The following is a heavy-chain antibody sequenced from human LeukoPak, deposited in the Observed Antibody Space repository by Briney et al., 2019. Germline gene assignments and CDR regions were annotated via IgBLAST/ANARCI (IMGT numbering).Heavy chain of an antibody. Sequence: SETLSLTCAVYDGSFSGYYWSWIRQPPGKGLEWIGEINHSGSTNYNPSLKSRVTISVDTSKNQFSLKLSSVTAADTAVYYCARVLRYCSSTSCRDYWGQGTLVTVSS. V-gene: IGHV4-34*01. CDR3: ARVLRYCSSTSCRDY. CDR2: INHSGST. CDR1: DGSFSGYY. D-gene: IGHD2-2*01. J-gene: IGHJ4*02.